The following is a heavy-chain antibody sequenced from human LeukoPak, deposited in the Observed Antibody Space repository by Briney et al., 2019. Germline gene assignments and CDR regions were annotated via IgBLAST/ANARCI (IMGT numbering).Heavy chain of an antibody. Sequence: SQTLSLTCAISGDSVSSTTITWNWIRQSPSRGLEWLSRTYYRSKWYHDFAVSVKSRITVNPDTSRNQPSLQLNSVTPEDAAVYYCARGRSPNWSDLWGRGTLVTVSS. CDR1: GDSVSSTTIT. CDR2: TYYRSKWYH. CDR3: ARGRSPNWSDL. J-gene: IGHJ5*02. V-gene: IGHV6-1*01.